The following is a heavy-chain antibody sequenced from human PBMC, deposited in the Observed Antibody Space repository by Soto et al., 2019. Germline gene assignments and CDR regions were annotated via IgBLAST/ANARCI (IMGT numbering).Heavy chain of an antibody. V-gene: IGHV4-39*01. CDR2: IYYSGST. CDR3: ARSDMTTVSPFDY. D-gene: IGHD4-17*01. CDR1: GGSISSSSYY. J-gene: IGHJ4*02. Sequence: QLQLQESGPGLVEPSETLSLTCTVSGGSISSSSYYWGWIRQPPGKGLEWIGSIYYSGSTYYNPSLKSRVTISVDTSKNQFSLKLSSVTAADTAVYYCARSDMTTVSPFDYWGQGTLVTVSS.